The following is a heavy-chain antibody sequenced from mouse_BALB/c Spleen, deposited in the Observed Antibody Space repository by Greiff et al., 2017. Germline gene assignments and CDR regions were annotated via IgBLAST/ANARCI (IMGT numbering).Heavy chain of an antibody. CDR1: GFTFSSYG. CDR3: ARRGDDVPFAY. J-gene: IGHJ3*01. V-gene: IGHV5-6*01. Sequence: EVQGVESGGDLVKPGGSLKLSCAASGFTFSSYGMSWVRQTPDKRLEWVATISSGGSYTYYPDSVKGRFTISRDNAKNTLYLQMSSLKSEDTAMYYCARRGDDVPFAYWGQGTLVTVSA. D-gene: IGHD3-3*01. CDR2: ISSGGSYT.